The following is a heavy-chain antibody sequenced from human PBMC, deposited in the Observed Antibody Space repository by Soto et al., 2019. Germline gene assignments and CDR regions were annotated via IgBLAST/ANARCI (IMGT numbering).Heavy chain of an antibody. Sequence: EVQLVESGGGLVKPGESLRLACAGSGFSFRSYSFNWVRQAPGKGLEWVSSVSNGGSYTYYAVSVKGRFTISRDNAENSAFLQMNSLRAEDTAVYYCSRDWDHMDVWGKGTTVTVS. CDR3: SRDWDHMDV. V-gene: IGHV3-21*01. CDR2: VSNGGSYT. CDR1: GFSFRSYS. J-gene: IGHJ6*03. D-gene: IGHD1-26*01.